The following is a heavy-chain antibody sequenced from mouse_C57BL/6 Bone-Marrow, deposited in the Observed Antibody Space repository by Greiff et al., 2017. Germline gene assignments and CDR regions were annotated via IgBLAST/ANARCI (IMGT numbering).Heavy chain of an antibody. Sequence: QVQLKQSGAELMKPGASVKLSCKATGYTFTGYWIEWVKQRPGHGLEWIGEILPGSGSTNYNEKFKGKATFTADTSSNTAYMQISSLTTEDSAIYYCARRGDSSGYEGYFDYWGQGTTLTVSS. D-gene: IGHD3-2*02. J-gene: IGHJ2*01. V-gene: IGHV1-9*01. CDR3: ARRGDSSGYEGYFDY. CDR1: GYTFTGYW. CDR2: ILPGSGST.